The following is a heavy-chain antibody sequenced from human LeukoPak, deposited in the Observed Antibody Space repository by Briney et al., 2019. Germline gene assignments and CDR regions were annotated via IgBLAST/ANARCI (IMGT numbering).Heavy chain of an antibody. Sequence: SETLSLTCTVSGGSISSYYWSWIRQPPGKVLEWIGYIYYSGSTNYNPSLKSRVTISVDTSRNQFSLKLRSVNAADTAVYYCARGGYYGSGNDFRFDPWGQGTLVTVSS. J-gene: IGHJ5*02. V-gene: IGHV4-59*01. CDR3: ARGGYYGSGNDFRFDP. CDR2: IYYSGST. D-gene: IGHD3-10*01. CDR1: GGSISSYY.